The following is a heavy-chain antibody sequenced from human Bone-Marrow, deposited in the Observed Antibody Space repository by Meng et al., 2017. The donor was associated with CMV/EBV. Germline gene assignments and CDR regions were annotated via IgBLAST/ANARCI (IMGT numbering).Heavy chain of an antibody. Sequence: GESLKISCAASGFTFSSYAMSWVRQAPGKGLEWVSVIYSDGSSTYYADSVKGRFTISRDNSKNTLYLQMNSLRAEDTAVYYCAREGRGGLPLGFGMDVWGQGTTVTVSS. CDR3: AREGRGGLPLGFGMDV. V-gene: IGHV3-23*03. D-gene: IGHD5/OR15-5a*01. CDR1: GFTFSSYA. J-gene: IGHJ6*02. CDR2: IYSDGSST.